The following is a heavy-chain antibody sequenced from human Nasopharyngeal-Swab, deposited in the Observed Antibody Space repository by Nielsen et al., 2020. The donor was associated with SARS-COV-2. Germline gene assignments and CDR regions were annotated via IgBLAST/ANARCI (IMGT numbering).Heavy chain of an antibody. CDR2: IYPADSDT. D-gene: IGHD3-3*01. J-gene: IGHJ4*02. CDR3: ARDFDLSSGYDV. Sequence: GESLKISCEGSGFFYTNYWIAWVRQVPGKGLEWLGIIYPADSDTRYNPSFQGQVTISADKSIRTAYLQWKSVKASDSAMYYCARDFDLSSGYDVWGQGTLVTVSS. V-gene: IGHV5-51*01. CDR1: GFFYTNYW.